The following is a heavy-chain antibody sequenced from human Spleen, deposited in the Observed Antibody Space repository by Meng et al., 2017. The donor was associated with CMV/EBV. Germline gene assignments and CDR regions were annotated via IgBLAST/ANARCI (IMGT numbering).Heavy chain of an antibody. D-gene: IGHD2-21*01. CDR1: GYTFTSYG. J-gene: IGHJ5*02. Sequence: ASVKVSCKASGYTFTSYGISWVRQAPGQGLEWMGWISAYNGNTNYAQKLQGRVTMTTDTSTSTAYMELRSLRFDDMAVYYCARGYSLDSWFDPWGQGTLVTVSS. CDR3: ARGYSLDSWFDP. CDR2: ISAYNGNT. V-gene: IGHV1-18*03.